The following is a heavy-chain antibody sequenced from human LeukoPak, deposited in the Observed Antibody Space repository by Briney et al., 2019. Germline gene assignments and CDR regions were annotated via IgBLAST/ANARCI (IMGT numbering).Heavy chain of an antibody. V-gene: IGHV3-48*01. CDR3: ARTRSSGYLIFDY. CDR2: ITNSGNSK. Sequence: PGGSLRLSCAASEFTFSSYSMNWVRQAPGKGLEWVSYITNSGNSKSYADSVKGRSTISRDNTKNSLYLQMNGLRAEDTAVYYCARTRSSGYLIFDYWGQGILVTVSS. CDR1: EFTFSSYS. J-gene: IGHJ4*02. D-gene: IGHD3-22*01.